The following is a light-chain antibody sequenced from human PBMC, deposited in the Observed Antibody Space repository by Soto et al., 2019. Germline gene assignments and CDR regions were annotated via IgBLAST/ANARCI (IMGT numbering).Light chain of an antibody. J-gene: IGLJ1*01. V-gene: IGLV2-14*03. CDR3: SSYTAYTTYV. Sequence: QSVLTQPPSVSAAPGQKVTISCTGTDSDVGGFNYVSWYQQYPGKAPKLMIYDVSDRPSGVSNRFSGSKSGNTASLTISGLQAEDEADYYCSSYTAYTTYVFGTGTKVTVL. CDR2: DVS. CDR1: DSDVGGFNY.